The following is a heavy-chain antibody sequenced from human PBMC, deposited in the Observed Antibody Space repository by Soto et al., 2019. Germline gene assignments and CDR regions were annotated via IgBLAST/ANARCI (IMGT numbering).Heavy chain of an antibody. J-gene: IGHJ6*02. D-gene: IGHD3-16*02. CDR1: GDSVSSNNYY. Sequence: SETLSLTCTVIGDSVSSNNYYWSWIRQRPGKGLEWIGYIHYSGDSYDNPSLTSRITMSMDVSKNQFSLTLTSVTAADAAVYYCATIGVSGYLAVWGQGTTGTGSS. CDR3: ATIGVSGYLAV. V-gene: IGHV4-31*03. CDR2: IHYSGDS.